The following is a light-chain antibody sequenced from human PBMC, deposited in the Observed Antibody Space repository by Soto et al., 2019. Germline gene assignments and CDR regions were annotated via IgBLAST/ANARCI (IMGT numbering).Light chain of an antibody. CDR1: SSDVGSYNL. CDR3: CSYAGSSTFYV. V-gene: IGLV2-23*01. Sequence: QALLTQPASASGSPGQAITISCTGTSSDVGSYNLVSWYQQHPGKAPKLMIYEGSKRPSGVSNRFSGSKSGNKASLTISGLQAEDEADYYCCSYAGSSTFYVFGNGTKV. CDR2: EGS. J-gene: IGLJ1*01.